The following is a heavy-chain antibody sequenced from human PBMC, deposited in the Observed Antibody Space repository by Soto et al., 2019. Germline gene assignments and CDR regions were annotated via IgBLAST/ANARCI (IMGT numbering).Heavy chain of an antibody. Sequence: QVQLLQSGAEVKKPGASVKVSCKASGYMFNTYGITWVRQAPGQVLEWMGWISVYNGNIDYAQKFEGRVTMTIDTSTSTAYMELKSLTSDDTAVYYCARTYGSGDYFLPFEYWGQGTPVSVSS. D-gene: IGHD3-10*01. CDR2: ISVYNGNI. J-gene: IGHJ4*02. CDR1: GYMFNTYG. V-gene: IGHV1-18*01. CDR3: ARTYGSGDYFLPFEY.